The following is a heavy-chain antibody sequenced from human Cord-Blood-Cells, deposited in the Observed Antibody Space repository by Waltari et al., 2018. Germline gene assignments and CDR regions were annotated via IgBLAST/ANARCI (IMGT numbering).Heavy chain of an antibody. CDR2: SNPNRGGT. D-gene: IGHD2-2*02. CDR3: ARELGAISGPDY. J-gene: IGHJ4*02. Sequence: QVQLVQSGAEVKKPGASVKVSCKASGYTFTGYYMHWVRQAPGQGLEWMGWSNPNRGGTNYAQRFQGRGSMTRDTSSSTAYMELSRLRSDDTAVYYCARELGAISGPDYWGQGTLVTVSS. V-gene: IGHV1-2*02. CDR1: GYTFTGYY.